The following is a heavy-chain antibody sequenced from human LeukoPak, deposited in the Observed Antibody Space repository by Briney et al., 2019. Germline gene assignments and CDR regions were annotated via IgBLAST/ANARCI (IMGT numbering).Heavy chain of an antibody. D-gene: IGHD4-11*01. Sequence: PSETLSLTCTVSGGSISSYYWSWIRQPPGKGLEWIGYIYYSGSTNYNPSLKSRVTISVDTSKNQFSLKLSSVTAADTAVYYCARELYTVTTGSNWFDPWGQGTLVTVSS. J-gene: IGHJ5*02. CDR3: ARELYTVTTGSNWFDP. CDR1: GGSISSYY. V-gene: IGHV4-59*01. CDR2: IYYSGST.